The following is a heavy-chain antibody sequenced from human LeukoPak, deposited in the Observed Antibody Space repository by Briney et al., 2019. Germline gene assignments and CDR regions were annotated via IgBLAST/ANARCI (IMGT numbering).Heavy chain of an antibody. D-gene: IGHD3-22*01. CDR1: GFTVSSNY. J-gene: IGHJ1*01. CDR2: IYSGGST. V-gene: IGHV3-53*01. Sequence: QPGGSLRLSCAASGFTVSSNYMSWVRQAPGKGLEWVSVIYSGGSTYYADSVKGRFTISRDNSKNTLYLQMNSLRAEDTAVYYCAKEEGYYYDSSGYYVEYFQHWGQGTLVTVSS. CDR3: AKEEGYYYDSSGYYVEYFQH.